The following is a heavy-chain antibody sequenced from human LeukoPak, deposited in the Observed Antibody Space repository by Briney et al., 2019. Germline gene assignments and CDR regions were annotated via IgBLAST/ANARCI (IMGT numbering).Heavy chain of an antibody. CDR2: IRGSVSVT. CDR1: GFTFTNYA. CDR3: GKDYRVNSELFEI. J-gene: IGHJ3*02. V-gene: IGHV3-23*01. D-gene: IGHD4-23*01. Sequence: GGSLSLSCATSGFTFTNYAMTWVRQTPGKGLEWVSSIRGSVSVTHYADSVKGRFTISRDNSKNTLYLQVTNLRAEDTAVYYCGKDYRVNSELFEIWGPGKAVTVSS.